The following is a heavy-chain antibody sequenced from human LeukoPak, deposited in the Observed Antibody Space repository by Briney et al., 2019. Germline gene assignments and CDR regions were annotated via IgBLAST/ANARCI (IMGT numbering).Heavy chain of an antibody. CDR1: GFTFSRYS. Sequence: PGGSLRLSCAASGFTFSRYSMSWVRQAPGQGLEWVALINSDHIYYADSVKGRFTISRDNAKNSLYLQMNSLRAENTAIYYCAEESDNCGADCYALNDCWGQGTLVTVSS. CDR2: INSDHI. CDR3: AEESDNCGADCYALNDC. J-gene: IGHJ4*02. D-gene: IGHD2-21*02. V-gene: IGHV3-21*01.